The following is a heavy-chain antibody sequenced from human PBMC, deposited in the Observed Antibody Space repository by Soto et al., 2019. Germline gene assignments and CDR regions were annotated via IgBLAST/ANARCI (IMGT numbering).Heavy chain of an antibody. CDR3: ARGAAAAGTAYFDY. D-gene: IGHD6-13*01. V-gene: IGHV4-34*01. CDR2: INHSGST. Sequence: PSETLSLTCAVYGGSFSGYYWSWIRQLPGKGLEWIGEINHSGSTNYNPSLKSRVTISVDTSKNQFSLKLSSVTAADTAVYYCARGAAAAGTAYFDYWGQGTLVTVSS. J-gene: IGHJ4*02. CDR1: GGSFSGYY.